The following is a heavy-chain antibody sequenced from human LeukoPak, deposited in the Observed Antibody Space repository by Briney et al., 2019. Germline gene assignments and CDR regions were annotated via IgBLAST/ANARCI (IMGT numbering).Heavy chain of an antibody. CDR2: INHSGIT. Sequence: SETLSLTCAVYGGSFSGFWSWIRQPPGKGLEWIGEINHSGITHYNPSLKSRVTMSVDTSKKQFSLKLSSVTAADTAVYYCARGYSSSWYFNWFDPWGQGTLVTVSS. CDR1: GGSFSGF. J-gene: IGHJ5*02. D-gene: IGHD6-13*01. V-gene: IGHV4-34*01. CDR3: ARGYSSSWYFNWFDP.